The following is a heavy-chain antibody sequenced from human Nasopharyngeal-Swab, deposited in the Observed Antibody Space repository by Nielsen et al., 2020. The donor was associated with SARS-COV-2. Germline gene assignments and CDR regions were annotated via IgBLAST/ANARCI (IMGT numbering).Heavy chain of an antibody. Sequence: GGSLRLSCAASGFTFSSYWMSWVRQAPGKGLEWVANIKQDGSEKYYVDSVKGRFTISRDNAKNSLYLQTNSLRAEDTAVYYCARDTTWDGWFGEFFGYWGQGTLVTVSS. D-gene: IGHD3-10*01. J-gene: IGHJ4*02. CDR3: ARDTTWDGWFGEFFGY. CDR2: IKQDGSEK. V-gene: IGHV3-7*01. CDR1: GFTFSSYW.